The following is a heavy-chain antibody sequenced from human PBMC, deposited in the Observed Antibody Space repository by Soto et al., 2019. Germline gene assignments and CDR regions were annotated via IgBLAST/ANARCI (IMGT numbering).Heavy chain of an antibody. Sequence: PGGSLRLSCAASGFTFSSYAMSWVRQAPGKGLEWVSAISGSGGSTYYADSVKGRFTISRDNSKNTLYLQMNSLRAEDTAVYYCARGSIDSSSWYELYYYYYYMDVWGKGTTVTVSS. V-gene: IGHV3-23*01. J-gene: IGHJ6*03. CDR2: ISGSGGST. D-gene: IGHD6-13*01. CDR1: GFTFSSYA. CDR3: ARGSIDSSSWYELYYYYYYMDV.